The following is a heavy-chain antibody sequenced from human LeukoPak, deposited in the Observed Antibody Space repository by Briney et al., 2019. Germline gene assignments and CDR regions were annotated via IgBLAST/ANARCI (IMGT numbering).Heavy chain of an antibody. Sequence: SQTLSLTCTFSVGSISSGGYYWSWIRQHPGKGLEWIGYIYYSGSTYYNPSLKSRVTISVDTSKNQFSLKLSSVTAADTAVYYCARSSIVVVRDHYGRDVWGEGTADPVSS. V-gene: IGHV4-31*03. J-gene: IGHJ6*01. CDR2: IYYSGST. CDR3: ARSSIVVVRDHYGRDV. CDR1: VGSISSGGYY. D-gene: IGHD2-2*01.